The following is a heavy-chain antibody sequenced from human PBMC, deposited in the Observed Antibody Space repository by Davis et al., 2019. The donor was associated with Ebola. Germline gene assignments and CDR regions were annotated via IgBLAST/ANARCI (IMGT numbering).Heavy chain of an antibody. CDR1: GGSFSGYY. CDR2: INHSGST. Sequence: SETLSLTCAVYGGSFSGYYWSWIRQPPGKGLEWIGEINHSGSTNYNPSLKSRVTTSVDTSKNQFSLKLSSVTAADTAVYYCARARRSGYDSVYWGQGTLVTVSS. J-gene: IGHJ4*02. V-gene: IGHV4-34*01. D-gene: IGHD5-12*01. CDR3: ARARRSGYDSVY.